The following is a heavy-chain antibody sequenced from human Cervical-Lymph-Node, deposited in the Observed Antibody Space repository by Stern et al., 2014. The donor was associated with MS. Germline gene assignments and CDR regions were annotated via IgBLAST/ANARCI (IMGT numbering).Heavy chain of an antibody. J-gene: IGHJ6*02. CDR3: AREVAGHRLGMMDV. CDR2: INPSGGST. V-gene: IGHV1-46*01. CDR1: GFTFSSYY. Sequence: QMQLVQSGAEVKKPGASGKVSCKASGFTFSSYYIHWVRQAPGQGLEWMGIINPSGGSTSYAQKFQGRVTMTRDTSTSTVYMELSSLRSEDTAVYYCAREVAGHRLGMMDVWGQGTTVTVSS. D-gene: IGHD6-19*01.